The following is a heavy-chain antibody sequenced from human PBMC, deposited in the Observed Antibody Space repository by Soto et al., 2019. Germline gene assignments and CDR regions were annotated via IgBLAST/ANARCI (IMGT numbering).Heavy chain of an antibody. CDR2: ISYDGSNT. Sequence: QVQLVESGGGVVQPGRSLRLSCAASGFTFSSYAMHWVRQAPGKGLEWVAVISYDGSNTYYADSGKGRFTISRDNSKNTLYLQMNSLRAEDTAVYYCAGANVVTAKFDYWGQGTLVTVSS. D-gene: IGHD2-21*02. CDR3: AGANVVTAKFDY. V-gene: IGHV3-30-3*01. J-gene: IGHJ4*02. CDR1: GFTFSSYA.